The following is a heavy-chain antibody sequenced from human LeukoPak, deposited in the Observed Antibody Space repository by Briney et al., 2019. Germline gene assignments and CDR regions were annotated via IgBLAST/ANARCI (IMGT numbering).Heavy chain of an antibody. CDR1: GGSISSGSYY. J-gene: IGHJ4*02. Sequence: PSQTLSLTCTVSGGSISSGSYYWGWIRQPPGKGLEWIGSIYHSGSTYYNPSLKSRVTISVDTSKNQFSLRLSSVTAADTAVYHCARGTGGYYANFDYWGQGTLVTVSS. CDR2: IYHSGST. V-gene: IGHV4-39*07. D-gene: IGHD3-10*01. CDR3: ARGTGGYYANFDY.